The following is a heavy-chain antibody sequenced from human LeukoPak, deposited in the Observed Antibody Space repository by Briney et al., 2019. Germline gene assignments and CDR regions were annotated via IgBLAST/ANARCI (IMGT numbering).Heavy chain of an antibody. CDR2: IYHSGST. J-gene: IGHJ5*02. CDR3: ARGYCSSTSCSESGFDP. CDR1: GGSISSGGYY. V-gene: IGHV4-30-2*01. Sequence: PSETLSLTCTVSGGSISSGGYYWRWLGQPPGKGLEWIGYIYHSGSTYYNPSLKSRVTKSVDRSKNQFSLKLSSVTAADTAVYYCARGYCSSTSCSESGFDPWGQGTLVTVSS. D-gene: IGHD2-2*01.